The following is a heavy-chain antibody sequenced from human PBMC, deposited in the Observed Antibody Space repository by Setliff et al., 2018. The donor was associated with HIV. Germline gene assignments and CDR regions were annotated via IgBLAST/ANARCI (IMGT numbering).Heavy chain of an antibody. Sequence: ASVKVSCKASGYNFGSYSMHWVRQAPGKGLEWMGRIDPEDGETIYGAKFQGRLTMTRDTSRSTVYMELSSLRSEDTAVYYCARADSSNWYHVDYWGQGTLVTVSS. CDR1: GYNFGSYS. V-gene: IGHV1-46*01. D-gene: IGHD6-13*01. CDR3: ARADSSNWYHVDY. J-gene: IGHJ4*02. CDR2: IDPEDGET.